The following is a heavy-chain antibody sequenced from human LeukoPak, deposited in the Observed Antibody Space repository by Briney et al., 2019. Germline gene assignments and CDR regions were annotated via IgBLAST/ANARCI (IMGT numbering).Heavy chain of an antibody. Sequence: GGSLRLSCAASGFTFGSYAMYWVRQAPGKGLEWVSGIFGSGGSAHYADSVKGRFTISRDNSKNTVYLQMDSLRAEDTGIYYCAKTTTGYSSGRYPAWPIDYWGQGTLVTVSS. D-gene: IGHD2-15*01. CDR2: IFGSGGSA. CDR1: GFTFGSYA. CDR3: AKTTTGYSSGRYPAWPIDY. J-gene: IGHJ4*02. V-gene: IGHV3-23*01.